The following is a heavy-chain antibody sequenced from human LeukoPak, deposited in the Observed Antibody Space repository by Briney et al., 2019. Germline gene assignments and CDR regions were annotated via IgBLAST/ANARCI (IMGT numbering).Heavy chain of an antibody. CDR1: GGSISSGDYY. J-gene: IGHJ4*02. D-gene: IGHD5-18*01. V-gene: IGHV4-30-4*01. CDR3: GYSYGYKDYYFDY. CDR2: IYYSGST. Sequence: PSQTLSLTCTVSGGSISSGDYYWSWIRQPPGKGLEWIGYIYYSGSTYYNPSLKSRVTISVDTSKNQFSLKLSSVTAADTAVYYCGYSYGYKDYYFDYWGQGTLVTVSS.